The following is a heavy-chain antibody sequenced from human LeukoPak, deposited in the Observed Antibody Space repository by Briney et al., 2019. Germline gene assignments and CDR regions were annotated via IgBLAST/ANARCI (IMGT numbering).Heavy chain of an antibody. Sequence: PGGSLRLSCAASGFTFSSYEMNWVRQAPGKGLEWVSYISSSGSTIYYADSVKGRFTISRDNAKNSLYLQMNSLRAEDTAVYYCARGGVVPASFVPDYWGQGTLVTVSS. CDR2: ISSSGSTI. D-gene: IGHD2-2*01. J-gene: IGHJ4*02. CDR3: ARGGVVPASFVPDY. CDR1: GFTFSSYE. V-gene: IGHV3-48*03.